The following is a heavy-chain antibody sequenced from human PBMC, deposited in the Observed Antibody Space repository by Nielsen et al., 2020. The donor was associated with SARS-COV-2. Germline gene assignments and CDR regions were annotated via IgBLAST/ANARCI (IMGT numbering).Heavy chain of an antibody. CDR2: ISYDGSNK. V-gene: IGHV3-30*18. D-gene: IGHD2-2*01. CDR3: AKDCSSTSCY. Sequence: GGSLRLSCAASGFTFSSYGMHWVRQAPGKGLEWVAVISYDGSNKYYADSVKGRFTISRDNSKNTLYLQMNSLRAEDTAVYYCAKDCSSTSCYWGQGTLVTVSS. CDR1: GFTFSSYG. J-gene: IGHJ4*02.